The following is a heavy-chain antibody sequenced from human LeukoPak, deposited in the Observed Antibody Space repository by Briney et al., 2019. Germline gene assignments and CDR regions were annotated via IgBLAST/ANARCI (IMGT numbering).Heavy chain of an antibody. V-gene: IGHV3-53*01. CDR3: ARGQGSTSAWYFDY. Sequence: PGGSLTLSCAASGFTVSSNYMGWVRQAPGKGLEWVSFIYSGGGTYYADSVKGRFTISRDNSKNTLSLQMNNLRAEDTAVYYCARGQGSTSAWYFDYWGQGTLVTVSS. CDR2: IYSGGGT. CDR1: GFTVSSNY. D-gene: IGHD6-19*01. J-gene: IGHJ4*02.